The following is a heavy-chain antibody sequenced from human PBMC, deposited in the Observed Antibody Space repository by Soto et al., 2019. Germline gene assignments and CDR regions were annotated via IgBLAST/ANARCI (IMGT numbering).Heavy chain of an antibody. D-gene: IGHD5-12*01. Sequence: PSQTLSLSCAISGDSVSSNSAAWNWIRQSPSRGLEWLGSTYYRSKWYNDYAVSLKSRITINPDTSKNQFSLQLNSVTAADTAVYYCAKDRREMATICPDSWGQGTLVTVSS. CDR1: GDSVSSNSAA. J-gene: IGHJ4*02. CDR3: AKDRREMATICPDS. V-gene: IGHV6-1*01. CDR2: TYYRSKWYN.